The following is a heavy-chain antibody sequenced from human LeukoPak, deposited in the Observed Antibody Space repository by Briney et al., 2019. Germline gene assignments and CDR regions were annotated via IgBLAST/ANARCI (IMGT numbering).Heavy chain of an antibody. CDR2: IYGSGDTT. J-gene: IGHJ4*02. CDR3: ATDRVHPSNEPTNFHS. D-gene: IGHD4-11*01. CDR1: GFTFSGYA. V-gene: IGHV3-23*01. Sequence: GGSLRLSCAASGFTFSGYAMSWVRQAPGKGLEWVSCIYGSGDTTYYADAVKGRFTISRDNSKNTLYLQMNSLRAGDTALYFCATDRVHPSNEPTNFHSWGQGTLVTVSS.